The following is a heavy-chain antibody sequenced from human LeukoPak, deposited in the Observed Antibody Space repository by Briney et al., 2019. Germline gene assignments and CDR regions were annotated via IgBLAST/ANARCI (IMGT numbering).Heavy chain of an antibody. D-gene: IGHD3-16*02. V-gene: IGHV1-69*06. J-gene: IGHJ4*02. CDR2: IIPIFDTP. Sequence: SVKVSCKVSGGIFGSYAINWVRQAPGQGLEWLGRIIPIFDTPNYAQTFQGRVTISADKSTRTVYMELTSLRSEDAALYYCAKGSRLREAGSYRFWGQGTLVTVSS. CDR3: AKGSRLREAGSYRF. CDR1: GGIFGSYA.